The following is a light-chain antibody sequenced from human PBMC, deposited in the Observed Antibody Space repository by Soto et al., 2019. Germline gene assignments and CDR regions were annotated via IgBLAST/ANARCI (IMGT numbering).Light chain of an antibody. CDR3: QQYNNWPPVT. V-gene: IGKV3-15*01. J-gene: IGKJ5*01. Sequence: ETVMTQSPAALSVSPGERATLSCRASQSVSSNVAWYQQTPGQAPRLLIYGASTRAAGIPDRFSGSGSGTEFTLTISGLQSEDFAVYYCQQYNNWPPVTFGQGTRLDI. CDR2: GAS. CDR1: QSVSSN.